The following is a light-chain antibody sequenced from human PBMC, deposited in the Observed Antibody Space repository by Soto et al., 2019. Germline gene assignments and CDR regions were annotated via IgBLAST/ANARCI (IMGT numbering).Light chain of an antibody. CDR1: QSVSSY. V-gene: IGKV3-11*01. CDR2: DAS. CDR3: QQRSNWPLT. Sequence: VMTQSPATLSVSPGEGGTLSCRASQSVSSYLAWYQQKPGQAPRLLIYDASNRATGIPARFSGSGSGTDFTLTISSLEPEDFAVYYCQQRSNWPLTFGGGTKVDIK. J-gene: IGKJ4*01.